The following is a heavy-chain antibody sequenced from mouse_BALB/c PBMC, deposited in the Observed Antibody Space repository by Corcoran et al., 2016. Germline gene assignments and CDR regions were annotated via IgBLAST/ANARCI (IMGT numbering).Heavy chain of an antibody. J-gene: IGHJ4*01. CDR1: GFIFSNYG. CDR3: ARDDSTGFYLDY. Sequence: VQLVESGGGVVQPGRSLRLSCTASGFIFSNYGMHWVRQAPGKGLEWVAAVWSDGSNKYYSESVKGRFTISRDNSKNTLYLQVNSLSAEDTAVYYCARDDSTGFYLDYWGQGTLVTVSS. D-gene: IGHD1-1*01. CDR2: VWSDGSNK. V-gene: IGHV5-17*01.